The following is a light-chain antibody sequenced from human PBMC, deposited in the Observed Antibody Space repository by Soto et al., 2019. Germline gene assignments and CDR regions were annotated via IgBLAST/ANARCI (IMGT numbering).Light chain of an antibody. CDR1: SSDVCGYNY. V-gene: IGLV2-14*01. CDR3: SSYTSSSPIVV. CDR2: DVS. Sequence: QSVLTQPASVSGSPGQSITISCTGTSSDVCGYNYVSWYQQHPGKAPKLMIYDVSNRPSGVSNRFSGSKSGNTASLTISGLQAEDEADYYCSSYTSSSPIVVFGGGTKLTVL. J-gene: IGLJ2*01.